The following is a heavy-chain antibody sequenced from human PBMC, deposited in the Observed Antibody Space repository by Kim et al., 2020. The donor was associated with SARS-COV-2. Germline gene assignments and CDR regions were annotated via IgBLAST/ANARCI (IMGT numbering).Heavy chain of an antibody. J-gene: IGHJ6*02. V-gene: IGHV4-4*09. Sequence: STNYNPSLKSRVTISVDTSKNQFSLKLSSVTAADTAVYYCARWAADGMDVWGQGTTVTVSS. CDR2: ST. CDR3: ARWAADGMDV.